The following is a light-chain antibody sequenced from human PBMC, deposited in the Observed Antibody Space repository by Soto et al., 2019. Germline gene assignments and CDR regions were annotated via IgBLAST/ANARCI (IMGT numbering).Light chain of an antibody. CDR2: DNN. CDR3: GTWDSSMSVGI. CDR1: SSNIGNNY. J-gene: IGLJ2*01. Sequence: QSVLTQPPSVSAAPGQRVTISCSGSSSNIGNNYVSWYQQFPGTAPKLLIYDNNKRPSGIPDRFSGSRSGTSATLVITGLQNGDEADYYCGTWDSSMSVGIFGGGTKVTVL. V-gene: IGLV1-51*01.